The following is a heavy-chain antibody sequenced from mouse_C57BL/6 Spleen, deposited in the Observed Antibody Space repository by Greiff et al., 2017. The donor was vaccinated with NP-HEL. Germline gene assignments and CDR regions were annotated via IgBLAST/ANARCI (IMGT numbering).Heavy chain of an antibody. CDR2: IYPRSGNT. J-gene: IGHJ2*01. V-gene: IGHV1-81*01. Sequence: VQLVESGAELARPGASVKLSCKASGYTFTSYGISWVKQRTGQGLEWIGEIYPRSGNTYYNEKFKGKATLTADKSSSTAYMELRSLTSEDSAVYFCARSGCITTVVALYYFDYWGQGTTLTVSS. D-gene: IGHD1-1*01. CDR3: ARSGCITTVVALYYFDY. CDR1: GYTFTSYG.